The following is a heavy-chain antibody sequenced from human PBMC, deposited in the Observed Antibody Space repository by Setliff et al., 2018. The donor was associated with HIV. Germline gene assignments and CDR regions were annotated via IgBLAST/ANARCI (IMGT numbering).Heavy chain of an antibody. CDR2: IYTSRGT. CDR1: GGSISGYH. V-gene: IGHV4-4*09. CDR3: ARSPSYRSSWEYYFDY. D-gene: IGHD6-13*01. J-gene: IGHJ4*02. Sequence: SETLSLTCTVSGGSISGYHWNWLRQTPGKGLEWIGYIYTSRGTNYNHSLRTRVIISVDTSNQFSLKLSSVTAADAAVYYCARSPSYRSSWEYYFDYGGQGILVTVS.